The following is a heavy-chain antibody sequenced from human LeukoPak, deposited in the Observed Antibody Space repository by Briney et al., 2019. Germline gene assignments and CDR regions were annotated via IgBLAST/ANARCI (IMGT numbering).Heavy chain of an antibody. CDR3: ARYCSGGSCYSDHDAFDI. D-gene: IGHD2-15*01. Sequence: GESLKISCKGSGYIFTSFWIGWVRQMPGKGLDCMGIIYPGDSDTRSSPSFQGQVTISADKSISTAYLQWSDLKASDSAMYYCARYCSGGSCYSDHDAFDIWGQGTMVTVSS. CDR2: IYPGDSDT. V-gene: IGHV5-51*01. CDR1: GYIFTSFW. J-gene: IGHJ3*02.